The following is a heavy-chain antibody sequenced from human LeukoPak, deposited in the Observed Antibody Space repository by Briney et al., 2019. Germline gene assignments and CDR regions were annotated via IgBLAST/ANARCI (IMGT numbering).Heavy chain of an antibody. J-gene: IGHJ6*02. Sequence: SETLSLTCTVSGGSISSGSYYWSWIRQPPGKGLEWIGSIYYSGSTYYNPSLKSRVTISVDTSKNQFSLKLSSVTAADTAVYYCARDHRVWFGELNLYYYYGMDVWGQGTTVTVSS. D-gene: IGHD3-10*01. CDR3: ARDHRVWFGELNLYYYYGMDV. CDR2: IYYSGST. V-gene: IGHV4-39*07. CDR1: GGSISSGSYY.